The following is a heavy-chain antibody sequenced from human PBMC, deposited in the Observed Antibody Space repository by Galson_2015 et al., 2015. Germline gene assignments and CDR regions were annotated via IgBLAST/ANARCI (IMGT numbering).Heavy chain of an antibody. Sequence: QSGAEVKKPGASVKVSCKASGYTFTSYGISWVRQAPGQGLEWMGWISANNGHTNYAQKLQGRVTMTTDTSTRTAYMELRSLRSDDTAVYYCARGWWEVSRLGVSYYYYMDVWGKGTTVTVSS. CDR1: GYTFTSYG. CDR3: ARGWWEVSRLGVSYYYYMDV. D-gene: IGHD1-26*01. V-gene: IGHV1-18*01. J-gene: IGHJ6*03. CDR2: ISANNGHT.